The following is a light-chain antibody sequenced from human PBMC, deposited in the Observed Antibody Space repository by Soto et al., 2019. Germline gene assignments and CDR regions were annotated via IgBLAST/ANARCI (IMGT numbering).Light chain of an antibody. CDR1: QSVRTNF. V-gene: IGKV3-20*01. J-gene: IGKJ1*01. CDR3: QQYGRTSWT. Sequence: EIVLTQSPGTLSLSPGEGATLSCRASQSVRTNFFAWYQQKPGQAPRLLIYGASTRATGIPDRFSGSGSGTDFTLTISRLEPEDFAVYYWQQYGRTSWTFGQGTKVEIK. CDR2: GAS.